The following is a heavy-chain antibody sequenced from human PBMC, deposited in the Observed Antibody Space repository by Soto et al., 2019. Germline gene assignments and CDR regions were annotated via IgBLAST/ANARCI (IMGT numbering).Heavy chain of an antibody. CDR1: GEKFASYW. V-gene: IGHV5-51*01. J-gene: IGHJ4*02. CDR2: IYPGDSDT. CDR3: ARHYYDSSGYYIDY. D-gene: IGHD3-22*01. Sequence: GESKRVSWRGAGEKFASYWIGWVRQKPGKGLEWMGIIYPGDSDTRYSPSFQGQVTISANKSISTAYLQWSSLKASDTAMYYCARHYYDSSGYYIDYWGQGTLVTVS.